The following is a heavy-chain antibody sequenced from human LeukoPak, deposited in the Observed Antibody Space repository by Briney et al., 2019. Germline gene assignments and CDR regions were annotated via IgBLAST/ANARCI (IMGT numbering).Heavy chain of an antibody. CDR3: ARGPIDYYSSRSDYRFDP. CDR1: GGSISSGGYY. V-gene: IGHV4-31*03. J-gene: IGHJ5*02. CDR2: IYYSGST. D-gene: IGHD6-13*01. Sequence: SETLSLTCTVSGGSISSGGYYWSWIRQHPGKGLEWIGYIYYSGSTYYNPSLKSRVTISVATSQNQFSLKLSPVTAADTAVYYCARGPIDYYSSRSDYRFDPWGQGTLVTVSS.